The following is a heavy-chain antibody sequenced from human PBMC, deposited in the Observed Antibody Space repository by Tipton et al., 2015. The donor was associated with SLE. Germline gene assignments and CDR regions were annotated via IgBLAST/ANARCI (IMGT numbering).Heavy chain of an antibody. V-gene: IGHV4-39*07. CDR1: GGSISSSNYY. CDR3: TGEWQQVVGVAY. CDR2: VFYSGTT. Sequence: TLSLTCTVSGGSISSSNYYWGWIRQSPGQGLEWLGNVFYSGTTYYNPSLKSRISISVDTSINQFSLNLSSVTAADTAVYYCTGEWQQVVGVAYWGLGALVTVSS. J-gene: IGHJ4*02. D-gene: IGHD3-16*01.